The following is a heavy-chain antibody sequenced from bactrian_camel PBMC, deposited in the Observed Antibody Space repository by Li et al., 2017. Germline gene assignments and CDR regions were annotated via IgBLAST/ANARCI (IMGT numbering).Heavy chain of an antibody. D-gene: IGHD2*01. Sequence: HVQLVESGGDSVQAGGSLKLSCAASGFTFSSAWMYWVRQAPGKGLEWVSGISTGAGNTFYADSAKGRFTISRDNAKNTLYLQMNSLKTEDTALYYCATPVFDSWDYWGQGTQVTVS. V-gene: IGHV3S1*01. CDR1: GFTFSSAW. CDR3: ATPVFDSWDY. J-gene: IGHJ4*01. CDR2: ISTGAGNT.